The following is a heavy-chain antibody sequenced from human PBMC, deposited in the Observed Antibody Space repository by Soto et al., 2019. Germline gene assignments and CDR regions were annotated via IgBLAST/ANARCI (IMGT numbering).Heavy chain of an antibody. CDR3: AKAAGAPG. CDR2: ISYDGSNK. J-gene: IGHJ4*02. CDR1: GFTFSSCG. D-gene: IGHD6-19*01. Sequence: QVQLVESGGGVVQPGRSLRLSCAASGFTFSSCGMHWVRQAPGKGLEWVAVISYDGSNKYYADSVKGRFTISRDNSKNTLYLQMNSLRAEDTAVYYCAKAAGAPGWGQGTLVTVSS. V-gene: IGHV3-30*18.